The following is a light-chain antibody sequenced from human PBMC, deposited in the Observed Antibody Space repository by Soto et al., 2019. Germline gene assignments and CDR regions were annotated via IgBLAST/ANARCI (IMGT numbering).Light chain of an antibody. CDR3: LQDYVYPWT. CDR2: EAS. V-gene: IGKV1-6*01. CDR1: QGIGND. J-gene: IGKJ1*01. Sequence: AIQVTQSPSSLSASVGDRVTISCRASQGIGNDLGWYQQKPGKAPKLLIYEASTLQTGVASRFSGSGSGTDFTLTISSLHPEDFATYYCLQDYVYPWTFGQGTKVEVK.